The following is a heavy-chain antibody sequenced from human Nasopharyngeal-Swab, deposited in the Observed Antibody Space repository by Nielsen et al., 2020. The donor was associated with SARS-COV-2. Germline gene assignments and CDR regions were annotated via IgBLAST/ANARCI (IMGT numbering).Heavy chain of an antibody. D-gene: IGHD3-3*01. Sequence: GGSLRLSCAASGLTVNNYNFNWVRQAPGKGPEWVSSISSSSSYIYYADSVKGRFTISRDNAKNSLYLQMNSLRAEDAAVYYCARDGLDYDFWSAYFMDVWGQGTTVTVSS. CDR1: GLTVNNYN. CDR3: ARDGLDYDFWSAYFMDV. J-gene: IGHJ6*02. CDR2: ISSSSSYI. V-gene: IGHV3-21*01.